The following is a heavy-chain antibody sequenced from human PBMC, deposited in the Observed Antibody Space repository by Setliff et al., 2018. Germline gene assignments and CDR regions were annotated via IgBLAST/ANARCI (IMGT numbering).Heavy chain of an antibody. D-gene: IGHD6-19*01. V-gene: IGHV4-4*02. CDR3: ARREIAVAGDPFEP. Sequence: PSETLSLTCAVSGGSITSSHWWSWVRQPPEKGPEWIGEIFHSGSTAYNPSLKGRVTISVDKSKNQFSLSLTSVTAADTAVYYCARREIAVAGDPFEPWGQGTLVTVSS. J-gene: IGHJ4*02. CDR2: IFHSGST. CDR1: GGSITSSHW.